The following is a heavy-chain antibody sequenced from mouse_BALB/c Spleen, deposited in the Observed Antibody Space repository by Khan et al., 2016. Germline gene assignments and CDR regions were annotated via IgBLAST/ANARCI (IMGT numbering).Heavy chain of an antibody. Sequence: EVELVESGGGLVQPGGSRKLSCAASEFTFSSFGMHWVRQAPEKGLEWVAFISSGSSAIYYADTVKGRFTISRDNPKNTLFLQLTRLRSEDTAIYYCGRWDYWGQGTTLTVSS. CDR1: EFTFSSFG. J-gene: IGHJ2*01. CDR2: ISSGSSAI. CDR3: GRWDY. V-gene: IGHV5-17*02.